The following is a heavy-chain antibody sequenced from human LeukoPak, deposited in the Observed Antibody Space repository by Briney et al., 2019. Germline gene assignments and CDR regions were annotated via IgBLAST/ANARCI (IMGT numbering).Heavy chain of an antibody. CDR2: INAGNGNT. CDR1: GYTFTSYA. Sequence: GDSVKASCKASGYTFTSYAMHWVRQAPGQRLEWMGWINAGNGNTKYSQKFQGRVTITRDTSASTAYMELSSLRSEDTAVYYCARDVIAVAGYAEYFQHWGQGTLVTVSS. J-gene: IGHJ1*01. CDR3: ARDVIAVAGYAEYFQH. D-gene: IGHD6-19*01. V-gene: IGHV1-3*01.